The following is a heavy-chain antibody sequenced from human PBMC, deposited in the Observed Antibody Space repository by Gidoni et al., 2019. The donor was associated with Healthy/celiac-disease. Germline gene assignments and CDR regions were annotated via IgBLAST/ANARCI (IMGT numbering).Heavy chain of an antibody. D-gene: IGHD4-17*01. CDR3: ASPTYGDYREYFQH. V-gene: IGHV3-48*01. CDR1: GVTFSSYS. Sequence: EVQLVESGGGLVQPGGSLRPSCAASGVTFSSYSMNWVRQAPGKGLEWVSYISSSSSTIYYADSVKGRFTISRDNAKNSLYLQMNSLRAEDTAVYYCASPTYGDYREYFQHWGQGTLVTVSS. CDR2: ISSSSSTI. J-gene: IGHJ1*01.